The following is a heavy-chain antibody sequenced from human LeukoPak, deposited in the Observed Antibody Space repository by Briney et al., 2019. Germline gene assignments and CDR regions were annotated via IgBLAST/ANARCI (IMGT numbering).Heavy chain of an antibody. J-gene: IGHJ4*02. CDR2: ISSSGSTI. D-gene: IGHD1-26*01. CDR3: ARDFGHWELNGGYYFDY. V-gene: IGHV3-48*04. Sequence: GGSLRLSCAASRFTFSSYSMNWVRQAPGKGLEWVSYISSSGSTIYYADSVKGRFTISRDNAKNSLYLQMNSLRAEDTAVYYCARDFGHWELNGGYYFDYWGQGTLVTVSS. CDR1: RFTFSSYS.